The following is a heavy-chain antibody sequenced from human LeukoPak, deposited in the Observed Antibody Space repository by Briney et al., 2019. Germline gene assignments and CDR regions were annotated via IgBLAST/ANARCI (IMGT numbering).Heavy chain of an antibody. J-gene: IGHJ4*02. V-gene: IGHV4-39*07. CDR2: FYNSGST. CDR1: GDSISTLPYY. CDR3: AGSKGNFALYY. Sequence: SETLSLTCTVSGDSISTLPYYWGWIRQSPGSGLEWIGNFYNSGSTAYHPSLKSRVTISVDTSKNQLSLKLISVTAADTAVYYCAGSKGNFALYYWGQGTLVTVSS. D-gene: IGHD3-10*01.